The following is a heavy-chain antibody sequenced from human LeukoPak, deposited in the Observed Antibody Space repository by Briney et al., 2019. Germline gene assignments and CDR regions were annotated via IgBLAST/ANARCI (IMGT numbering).Heavy chain of an antibody. V-gene: IGHV5-51*01. D-gene: IGHD1-1*01. J-gene: IGHJ3*02. CDR2: IDPGDSDT. Sequence: GESLKISSKGSGYRFTSYWIGWVRQMPGKGLEWMGIIDPGDSDTRYSPSFQGQVTISADKSISTAYLQWSSLKASDTAMYYCARKLQLDAFHIWGQGTMVTVSS. CDR3: ARKLQLDAFHI. CDR1: GYRFTSYW.